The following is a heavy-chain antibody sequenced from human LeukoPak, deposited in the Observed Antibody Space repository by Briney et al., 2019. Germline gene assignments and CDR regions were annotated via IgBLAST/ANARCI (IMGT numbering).Heavy chain of an antibody. D-gene: IGHD2-2*01. CDR2: IYNSGST. V-gene: IGHV4-59*08. CDR1: GGSISTYY. J-gene: IGHJ4*02. Sequence: SETLSLTCTVSGGSISTYYWSWIRQPPGKGLEWIGYIYNSGSTYYNPSLKSRLSMSVDTSKNQFSLQLSSVTAADTAVYYCARVWCSSSSCSEAFDYWGQGTLVTVSS. CDR3: ARVWCSSSSCSEAFDY.